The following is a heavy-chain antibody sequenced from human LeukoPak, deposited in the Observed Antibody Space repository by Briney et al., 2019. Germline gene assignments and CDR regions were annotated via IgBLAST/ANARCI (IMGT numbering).Heavy chain of an antibody. CDR1: GFTFSNYE. D-gene: IGHD2-2*01. CDR2: ISRSGTTI. J-gene: IGHJ4*02. CDR3: ARDRCITTNCTIFDY. Sequence: PGGSLRLSCTASGFTFSNYEINWVRQAPGKGLEWVSYISRSGTTIFYADSVKGRFTISRDNAKNSLYLQMNSLRAEDTAVYFCARDRCITTNCTIFDYWGQGTLVTVSS. V-gene: IGHV3-48*03.